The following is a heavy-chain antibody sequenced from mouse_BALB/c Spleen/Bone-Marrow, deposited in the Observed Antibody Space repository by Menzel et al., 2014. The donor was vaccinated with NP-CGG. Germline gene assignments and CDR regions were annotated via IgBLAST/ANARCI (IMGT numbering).Heavy chain of an antibody. CDR1: GFTFSSYA. CDR2: ISSGGST. D-gene: IGHD2-3*01. J-gene: IGHJ4*01. CDR3: ARGGARWLLPYAMDY. V-gene: IGHV5-6-5*01. Sequence: EVQRVESGGGLVKPGGSLKLSCAASGFTFSSYAMSWVRQTPEKRPEWVAYISSGGSTYYPDSVKGRFTISRDNARNILYLQMSSLRSEDTAMYYCARGGARWLLPYAMDYWGQGTSVTVSS.